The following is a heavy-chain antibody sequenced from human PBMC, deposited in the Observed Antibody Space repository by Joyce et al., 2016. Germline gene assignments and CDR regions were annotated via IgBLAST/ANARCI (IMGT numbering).Heavy chain of an antibody. J-gene: IGHJ4*02. CDR2: INPDRGST. D-gene: IGHD4-23*01. CDR3: AREYGGTFYFDY. V-gene: IGHV1-2*02. Sequence: QVQLVQSGAEVKNPRASVKVSCKASGFSFSGYYIHWGRQAPGQGLEWRGWINPDRGSTIYAQKFQGRVTMTRDTSISTVDLELGRLTSDDTALYYCAREYGGTFYFDYWGQVTLVTVSS. CDR1: GFSFSGYY.